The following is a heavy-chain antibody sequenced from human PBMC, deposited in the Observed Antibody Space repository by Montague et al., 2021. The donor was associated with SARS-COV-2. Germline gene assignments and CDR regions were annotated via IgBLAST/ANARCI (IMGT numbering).Heavy chain of an antibody. CDR2: IRQSGRT. D-gene: IGHD3-22*01. V-gene: IGHV4-34*01. CDR3: ARGHLSVSMIVVVFTSASYYFDY. J-gene: IGHJ4*02. Sequence: SETLSLTCAVYGGSFGDDHWSWIRQPPGKGLEWIGNIRQSGRTNXNPSLKSRVTISVDTSKIQFSLKLTSVTAADTGLYFCARGHLSVSMIVVVFTSASYYFDYWGQGAQVTVSS. CDR1: GGSFGDDH.